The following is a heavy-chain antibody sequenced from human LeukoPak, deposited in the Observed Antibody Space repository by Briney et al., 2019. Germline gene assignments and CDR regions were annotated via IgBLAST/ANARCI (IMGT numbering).Heavy chain of an antibody. D-gene: IGHD3-10*01. V-gene: IGHV4-59*08. CDR3: ARHSSYGHFDY. CDR2: IYYSGST. CDR1: GGAISGFY. Sequence: SETLSLTCTVSGGAISGFYGSWIRQPPGQGLEWIGDIYYSGSTNCNPSLKSRVTISVDASKNQFSLKLSSVTAADTAIYYCARHSSYGHFDYWGQGTLVTVSS. J-gene: IGHJ4*02.